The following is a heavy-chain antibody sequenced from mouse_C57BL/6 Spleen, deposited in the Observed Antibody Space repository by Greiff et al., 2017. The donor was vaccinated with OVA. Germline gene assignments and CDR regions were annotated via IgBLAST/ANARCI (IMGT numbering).Heavy chain of an antibody. Sequence: VKLQQPGAELVKPGASVKLSCKASGYTFTSYWMHWVKQRPGQGLEWIGMIHPNSGSTNYNEKFKSKATLTVDKSSSTAYMQLSSLTSEDSAVYYCARSWSLYAMDYWGQGTSVTVSS. J-gene: IGHJ4*01. CDR1: GYTFTSYW. CDR2: IHPNSGST. CDR3: ARSWSLYAMDY. V-gene: IGHV1-64*01.